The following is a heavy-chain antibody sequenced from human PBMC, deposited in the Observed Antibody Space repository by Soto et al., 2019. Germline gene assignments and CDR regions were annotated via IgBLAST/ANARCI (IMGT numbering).Heavy chain of an antibody. J-gene: IGHJ4*02. CDR1: GGSISSGGYY. V-gene: IGHV4-31*03. Sequence: QVQLQESGPGLVKSSQTLSLTCTVSGGSISSGGYYWSWIRQHPGKGLEWIGYIYYSGSTYYNPSLKSRVTISVDTSKNQFSLKLSSVTAADTAVYYCARAHRDGYNIDYWGQGTLVTVSS. D-gene: IGHD5-12*01. CDR3: ARAHRDGYNIDY. CDR2: IYYSGST.